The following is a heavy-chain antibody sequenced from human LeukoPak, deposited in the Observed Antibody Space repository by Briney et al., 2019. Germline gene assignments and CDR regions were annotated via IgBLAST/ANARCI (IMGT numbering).Heavy chain of an antibody. CDR1: GFTFSSYE. D-gene: IGHD6-19*01. V-gene: IGHV3-48*03. J-gene: IGHJ6*03. Sequence: PGGSLRLSCAASGFTFSSYEMNWVRQAPGKGLEWVSYISSSGSTIYYADSVMGRFTISRDNAKNSLYLQMNSLRAEDTAVYYCASSSSGWGYYYYYYYMDVWGKGTTVTVSS. CDR3: ASSSSGWGYYYYYYYMDV. CDR2: ISSSGSTI.